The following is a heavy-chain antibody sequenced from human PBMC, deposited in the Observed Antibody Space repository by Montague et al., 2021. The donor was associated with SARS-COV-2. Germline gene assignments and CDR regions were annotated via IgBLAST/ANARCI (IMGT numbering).Heavy chain of an antibody. CDR3: ARGRQHINMVVVVVTGGEYYFDF. V-gene: IGHV4-34*01. D-gene: IGHD3-22*01. J-gene: IGHJ4*02. Sequence: SETLSLTCAVYDGSFSDSSWTWTRHPPGKGLEWIGEINHRVSTNYNPSLKSRVTISVDTSKNQFSLKMTSVTAAETAVYYCARGRQHINMVVVVVTGGEYYFDFWGQGTLVAVSS. CDR1: DGSFSDSS. CDR2: INHRVST.